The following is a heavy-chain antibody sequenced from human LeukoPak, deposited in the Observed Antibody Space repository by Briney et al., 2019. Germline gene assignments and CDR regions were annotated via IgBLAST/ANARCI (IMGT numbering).Heavy chain of an antibody. CDR3: ARGSYYDSSGYSDY. CDR2: ISYDRSNK. J-gene: IGHJ4*02. D-gene: IGHD3-22*01. Sequence: GRSLRLSCAASGFTFSSYAMHWVRQAPGKGLEWVAVISYDRSNKYYADSVKGRFTISRDNSKNTLYLQMNSLRAEDTAVYYCARGSYYDSSGYSDYWGQGTLVTVSS. CDR1: GFTFSSYA. V-gene: IGHV3-30-3*01.